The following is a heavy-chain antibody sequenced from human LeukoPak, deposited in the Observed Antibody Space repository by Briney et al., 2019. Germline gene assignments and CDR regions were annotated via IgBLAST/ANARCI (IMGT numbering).Heavy chain of an antibody. CDR3: AKDAQRGFDYSNSLEY. D-gene: IGHD4-11*01. CDR1: KFTFSHYG. J-gene: IGHJ4*02. Sequence: GGSLRLSCAAAKFTFSHYGMHWVRQAPGKGLEWVAVIWSDGSNQYHAGSVKGRFTISRDNSKNTVYLQMNSLRVEDTGVYYCAKDAQRGFDYSNSLEYWGQGILVTVSS. V-gene: IGHV3-33*06. CDR2: IWSDGSNQ.